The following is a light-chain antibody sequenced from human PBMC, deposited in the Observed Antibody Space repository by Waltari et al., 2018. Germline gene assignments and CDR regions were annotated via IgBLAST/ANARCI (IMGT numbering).Light chain of an antibody. J-gene: IGLJ1*01. CDR1: SSDVGGYNY. CDR3: GSYTTRATHV. CDR2: DVN. Sequence: QSALTQPASVSGSPGQSITISCTGTSSDVGGYNYVSWYQQHPGTTPKLILFDVNRRPSGVSHRSSGSKSGNTAALTISGLQAEDETDYYCGSYTTRATHVFGIGTKVTVL. V-gene: IGLV2-14*03.